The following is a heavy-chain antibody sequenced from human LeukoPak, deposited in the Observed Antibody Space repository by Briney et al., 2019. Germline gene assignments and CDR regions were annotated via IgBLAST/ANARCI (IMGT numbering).Heavy chain of an antibody. CDR2: IYYSGST. V-gene: IGHV4-59*08. J-gene: IGHJ4*02. CDR3: ARLAGYNFDY. Sequence: SETLSLACTVSGGSISSYYWSWIRQPPGKGLEWIGYIYYSGSTNYNPSLKSRVTISVDTSKNQFSLKLSSVTAADTAVYYCARLAGYNFDYWGQGTLVTVSS. D-gene: IGHD3-16*02. CDR1: GGSISSYY.